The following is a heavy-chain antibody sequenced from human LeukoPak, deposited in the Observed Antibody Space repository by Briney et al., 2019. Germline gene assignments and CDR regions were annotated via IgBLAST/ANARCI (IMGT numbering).Heavy chain of an antibody. Sequence: PGGTLRLSCAASGFTFSSYGMSWVRQAPGKGLEWVSAISGSGGSTYYADSVKGRFTISRDDAKNSLYLQMNSLRAEDTAVYYCARYFSTVGSDYWGQGTLVTVSS. J-gene: IGHJ4*02. CDR3: ARYFSTVGSDY. CDR2: ISGSGGST. D-gene: IGHD3-9*01. CDR1: GFTFSSYG. V-gene: IGHV3-23*01.